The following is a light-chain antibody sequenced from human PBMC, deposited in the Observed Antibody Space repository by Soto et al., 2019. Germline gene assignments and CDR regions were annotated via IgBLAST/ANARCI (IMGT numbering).Light chain of an antibody. CDR3: AAWHDSLNGYVV. CDR1: SSNIGSYT. V-gene: IGLV1-44*01. Sequence: QSVLTQPPSASGTPGQRVTISCSGSSSNIGSYTVNWYQHLPGTAPKLLIYSNNQRPSGVPDRLSGSKSGTSASLAISGLQSEDEADYYCAAWHDSLNGYVVFGGGTKLTVL. J-gene: IGLJ2*01. CDR2: SNN.